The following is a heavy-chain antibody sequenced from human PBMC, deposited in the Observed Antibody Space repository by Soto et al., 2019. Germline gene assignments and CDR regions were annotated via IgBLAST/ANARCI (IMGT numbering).Heavy chain of an antibody. V-gene: IGHV3-72*01. Sequence: GGSLSLSCAVSGFTFSGHYMDWFRLAPGKGLEWVGRVRNKANSYTTEYAASVKGRFTISRDDSKNSLYLQMNSLETEDTAVYYCATGLSGNDQGVYWGPGTLVTVSS. CDR2: VRNKANSYTT. CDR3: ATGLSGNDQGVY. CDR1: GFTFSGHY. J-gene: IGHJ4*02. D-gene: IGHD3-9*01.